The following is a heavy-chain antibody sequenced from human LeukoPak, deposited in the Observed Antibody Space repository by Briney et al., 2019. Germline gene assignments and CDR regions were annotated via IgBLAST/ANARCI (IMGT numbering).Heavy chain of an antibody. CDR1: GGTFSNYA. V-gene: IGHV1-69*05. CDR3: AGFGPLSTWIQLVPFEY. D-gene: IGHD5-18*01. CDR2: IIPIFGTA. Sequence: GASVKVSCKASGGTFSNYAINWVRQAPGQGLEWMGGIIPIFGTANYAQKFQGRVTITTDESTGTAYMELSSLRSEDTAVYYRAGFGPLSTWIQLVPFEYWGQGTLVTVSS. J-gene: IGHJ4*02.